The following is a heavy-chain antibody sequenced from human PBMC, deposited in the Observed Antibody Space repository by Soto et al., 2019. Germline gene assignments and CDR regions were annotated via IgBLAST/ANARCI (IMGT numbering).Heavy chain of an antibody. J-gene: IGHJ4*02. Sequence: SETLSLTCTVSGGSISSYYWSWIRQPPGKGLEWIGYIYYSGSTNYNPSLKSRVTISVDTSKNQFSLKLSSVTAADTAVYYCARVGYLTRYCSGGSCYLFDYWGQGTLVTVSS. D-gene: IGHD2-15*01. CDR2: IYYSGST. CDR1: GGSISSYY. V-gene: IGHV4-59*08. CDR3: ARVGYLTRYCSGGSCYLFDY.